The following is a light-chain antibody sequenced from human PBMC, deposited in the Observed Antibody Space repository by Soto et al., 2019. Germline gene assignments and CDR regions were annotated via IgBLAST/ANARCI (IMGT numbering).Light chain of an antibody. CDR2: SAS. V-gene: IGKV1-12*01. J-gene: IGKJ4*01. Sequence: IQMTQSPSSVSASVGDRVTITCRASQPISSWLAWYQQKPGQHPNLLIYSASTLRSGVPSRFSGSESGTLFTITITYLQPEDFATYHCQQASSFTLSFGGGTEVEV. CDR1: QPISSW. CDR3: QQASSFTLS.